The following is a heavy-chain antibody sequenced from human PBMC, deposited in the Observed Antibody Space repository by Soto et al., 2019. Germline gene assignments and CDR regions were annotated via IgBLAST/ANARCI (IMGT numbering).Heavy chain of an antibody. CDR3: ARGVVTMIVVAGDWFDP. CDR1: GGSISSSSYY. Sequence: LSLTCTVSGGSISSSSYYWGWIRQPPGKGLEWIGGIYYSGSTYYNPSLKSRVTISVDTSKNQFSLKLSSVTAADTAVYYCARGVVTMIVVAGDWFDPWGQGTLVTVSS. V-gene: IGHV4-39*01. J-gene: IGHJ5*02. D-gene: IGHD3-22*01. CDR2: IYYSGST.